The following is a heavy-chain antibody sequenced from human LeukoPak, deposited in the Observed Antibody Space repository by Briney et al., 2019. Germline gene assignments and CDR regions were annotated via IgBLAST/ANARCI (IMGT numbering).Heavy chain of an antibody. CDR2: ISGSGGST. CDR1: GFTFSSYA. J-gene: IGHJ4*02. V-gene: IGHV3-23*01. Sequence: PGGSLRLSCAASGFTFSSYAMSWVRQAPWKGLEWVSAISGSGGSTYYADSVKGRFTISRDNSKNALYLQMNSLRAEDTAVYYCAKYKPTDIVVVVAAAPFDYWGQGTLVTVSS. D-gene: IGHD2-15*01. CDR3: AKYKPTDIVVVVAAAPFDY.